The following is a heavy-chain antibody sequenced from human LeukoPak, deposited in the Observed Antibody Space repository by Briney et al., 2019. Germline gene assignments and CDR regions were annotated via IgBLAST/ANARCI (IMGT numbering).Heavy chain of an antibody. J-gene: IGHJ4*02. D-gene: IGHD3-22*01. V-gene: IGHV4-59*01. CDR2: VYYSENT. CDR1: GVSINSYY. CDR3: ARGRPTYDGSAYFSYYFDS. Sequence: PSETLSLTCTVSGVSINSYYWSWLRQPPGKGLEWIGYVYYSENTNYNPSLQSRFTISLDTFKNQFSLTLSSVTAADTAVYYCARGRPTYDGSAYFSYYFDSWGQGTLVTVSS.